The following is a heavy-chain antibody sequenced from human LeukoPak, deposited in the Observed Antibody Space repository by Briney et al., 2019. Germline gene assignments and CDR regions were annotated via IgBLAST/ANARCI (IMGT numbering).Heavy chain of an antibody. J-gene: IGHJ4*02. Sequence: TGGSLRLSCAASGFTFSSYGMHWVRQAPGKGLEWVAFIRYDGSNKYYADSVKGRFTISRDNSKNTLYLQMNSLRAEDTAVYYCAKDRGSDTSGYEDFDYWGQGTLVTVSS. CDR3: AKDRGSDTSGYEDFDY. CDR1: GFTFSSYG. D-gene: IGHD3-22*01. CDR2: IRYDGSNK. V-gene: IGHV3-30*02.